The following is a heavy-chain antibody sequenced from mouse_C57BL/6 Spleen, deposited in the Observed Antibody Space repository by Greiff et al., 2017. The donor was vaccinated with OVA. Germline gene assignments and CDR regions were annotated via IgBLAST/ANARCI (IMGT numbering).Heavy chain of an antibody. V-gene: IGHV1-18*01. CDR2: INPNNGGT. CDR3: ARGTSFAY. Sequence: VHVKQSGPELVKPGASVKIPCKASGYTFTDYNMDWVKQSHGKSLEWIGDINPNNGGTIYNQKFKGKATLTVDKSSSTAYMELRSLTSEDTAVYYCARGTSFAYWGQGTLVTVSA. CDR1: GYTFTDYN. J-gene: IGHJ3*01.